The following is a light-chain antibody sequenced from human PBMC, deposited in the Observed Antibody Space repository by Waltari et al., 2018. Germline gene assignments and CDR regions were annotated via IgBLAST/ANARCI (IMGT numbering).Light chain of an antibody. Sequence: EIVLTQSPATLSLSPGEGATLFCRASQTVGTYLAWYQQKPGQPPRLLIFDASSRSTCIPAKFRGSGSGTDFTLTVSNLEPEDFAVYFCQQRSSWPYTFGQGTRLEI. J-gene: IGKJ2*01. CDR2: DAS. CDR1: QTVGTY. V-gene: IGKV3-11*01. CDR3: QQRSSWPYT.